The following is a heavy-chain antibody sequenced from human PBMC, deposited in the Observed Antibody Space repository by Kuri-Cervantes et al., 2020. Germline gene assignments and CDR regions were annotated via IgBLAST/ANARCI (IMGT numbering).Heavy chain of an antibody. J-gene: IGHJ4*02. CDR3: ARDRGSSSYLTGDFDY. Sequence: GSLRLSCTVSGYSISSGYYWGWIRQTPEKGLEWIGSIYESGSNYYTPSLESRVTLSVDTSKNQFSLKLSSVTAADTAVYYCARDRGSSSYLTGDFDYWGQGTLVTVSS. V-gene: IGHV4-38-2*02. D-gene: IGHD6-6*01. CDR1: GYSISSGYY. CDR2: IYESGSN.